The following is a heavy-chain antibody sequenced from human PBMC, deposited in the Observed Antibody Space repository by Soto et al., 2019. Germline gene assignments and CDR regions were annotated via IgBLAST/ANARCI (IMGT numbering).Heavy chain of an antibody. D-gene: IGHD2-2*01. Sequence: RASVKVSCKASGYTFTSYGISWVRQAPGQGLEWMGWISAYNGNTNYAQKLQGRVTMTTDTATSTAYMELRSLRSDDTAVYYCARDRGRYCSSTSCYYYGMDVWGQGTTVTVSS. CDR2: ISAYNGNT. CDR1: GYTFTSYG. CDR3: ARDRGRYCSSTSCYYYGMDV. J-gene: IGHJ6*02. V-gene: IGHV1-18*01.